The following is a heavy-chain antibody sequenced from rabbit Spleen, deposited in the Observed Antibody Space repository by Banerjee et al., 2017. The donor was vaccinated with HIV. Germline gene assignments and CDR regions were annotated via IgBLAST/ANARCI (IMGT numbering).Heavy chain of an antibody. J-gene: IGHJ4*01. Sequence: QSLEESGGDLVKPGASLTLTCTASGFSFSSRYYMCWVRQAPGKGLEWIACIYAGRNNNIYYANWAKGRFTISSTSSTTVDLKMTSLTDADTATYFCARPSSSGYYSSYDFNLWGPGTLVTVS. D-gene: IGHD1-1*01. CDR3: ARPSSSGYYSSYDFNL. CDR1: GFSFSSRYY. V-gene: IGHV1S40*01. CDR2: IYAGRNNNI.